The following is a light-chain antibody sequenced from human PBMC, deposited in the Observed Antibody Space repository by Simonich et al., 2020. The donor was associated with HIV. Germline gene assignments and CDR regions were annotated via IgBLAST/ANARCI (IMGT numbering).Light chain of an antibody. CDR2: DAS. CDR3: HQYNKWPPGFT. Sequence: EIVMTQSPATLSVSPGESATLSCRASQSVSSHLAWYQQKPGQSPRLLIYDASNRAAGIQARFSGSGSGTEFTLTISSMQSEDLAVYYCHQYNKWPPGFTFGPGTKVDIK. V-gene: IGKV3-15*01. J-gene: IGKJ3*01. CDR1: QSVSSH.